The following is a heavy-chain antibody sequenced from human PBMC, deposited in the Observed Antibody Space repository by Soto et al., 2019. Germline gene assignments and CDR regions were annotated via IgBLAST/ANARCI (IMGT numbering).Heavy chain of an antibody. J-gene: IGHJ4*02. CDR2: IGGSGTAT. CDR1: GFTFNNNA. Sequence: GGSLRLSCSASGFTFNNNAMSWVRQAPGKGLEWVSDIGGSGTATYYADSVKGRFTISRDNFKNTLFLQMNSLRAEDTAVYYCAKDQYTNRDPVVSGMDVWGQGTLVTVSS. V-gene: IGHV3-23*01. D-gene: IGHD2-2*02. CDR3: AKDQYTNRDPVVSGMDV.